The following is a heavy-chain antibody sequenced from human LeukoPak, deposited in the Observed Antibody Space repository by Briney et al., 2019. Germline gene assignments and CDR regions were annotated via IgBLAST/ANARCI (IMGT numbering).Heavy chain of an antibody. J-gene: IGHJ5*02. CDR1: GFTFSSYS. D-gene: IGHD6-13*01. Sequence: KTGGSLRLSCAASGFTFSSYSVNWVRQAPGKGLEWVSSISSSSSYIYYADSVKGRFTISRDNAKNSLYLQMNSLRAEDTAVYYCARSAHPGGSSSWYFIDWFDPWGQGTLVTVSS. CDR3: ARSAHPGGSSSWYFIDWFDP. CDR2: ISSSSSYI. V-gene: IGHV3-21*01.